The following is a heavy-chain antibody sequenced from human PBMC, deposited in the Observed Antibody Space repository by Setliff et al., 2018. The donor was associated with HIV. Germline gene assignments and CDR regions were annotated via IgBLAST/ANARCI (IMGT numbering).Heavy chain of an antibody. CDR1: GGSFSNYY. D-gene: IGHD2-15*01. J-gene: IGHJ5*02. CDR2: INHSGRT. Sequence: PSETLSLTCGVYGGSFSNYYWSWIRQPPGKGLEWIGEINHSGRTNYNPSLKSRVTISVDTSKNQLSLKLSSVTAADTAVYYCARGDCSGGSCYSGGFDPWGQGTLVTVSS. V-gene: IGHV4-34*01. CDR3: ARGDCSGGSCYSGGFDP.